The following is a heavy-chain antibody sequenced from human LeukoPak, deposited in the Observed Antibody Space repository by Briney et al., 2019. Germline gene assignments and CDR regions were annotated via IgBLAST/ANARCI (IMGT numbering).Heavy chain of an antibody. CDR2: IYYSGST. Sequence: SETLSLTCTVSGGSISSGDYYWSWLRQPPGKGLEWIGLIYYSGSTYSNPSLKSRVTISVDTSKNQFSLKLSSVTAADTAVYYCAREGSGYCSSTSCPYYGMDVWGQGTTVTVSS. CDR1: GGSISSGDYY. CDR3: AREGSGYCSSTSCPYYGMDV. V-gene: IGHV4-30-4*01. D-gene: IGHD2-2*01. J-gene: IGHJ6*02.